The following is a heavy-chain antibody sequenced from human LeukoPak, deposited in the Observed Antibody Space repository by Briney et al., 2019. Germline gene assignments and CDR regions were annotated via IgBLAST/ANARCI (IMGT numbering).Heavy chain of an antibody. J-gene: IGHJ4*02. CDR2: IKEDGSEK. V-gene: IGHV3-7*01. D-gene: IGHD6-19*01. CDR3: ARDTSGPDY. CDR1: GFTFTNHW. Sequence: GGSLRFSCAASGFTFTNHWMSWVRQAPGKGLEWVANIKEDGSEKYHVDSVKGRFTISRDNAKNSVYLQMNSLRVDDSAVYYCARDTSGPDYWGRGTLVSVSS.